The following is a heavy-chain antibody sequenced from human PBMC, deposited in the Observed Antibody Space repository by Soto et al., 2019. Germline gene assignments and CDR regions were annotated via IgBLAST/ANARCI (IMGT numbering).Heavy chain of an antibody. V-gene: IGHV3-21*06. J-gene: IGHJ4*02. CDR1: GFTFTRYS. Sequence: GSLRLSCAASGFTFTRYSMNWVRQAPGRGLEWVSSISSTTNYIYYGDSMKGRFTISRDNAKNSLYLEMNSLRAEDTAVYYCARESEDLTSNFDYWGQGTLVTVSS. CDR3: ARESEDLTSNFDY. CDR2: ISSTTNYI.